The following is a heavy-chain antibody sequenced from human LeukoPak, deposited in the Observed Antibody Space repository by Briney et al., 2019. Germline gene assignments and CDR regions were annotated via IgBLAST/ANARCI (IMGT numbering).Heavy chain of an antibody. J-gene: IGHJ6*03. CDR2: ISGSGGST. Sequence: GGSLRLSCAASGFTFSSYGMSWVRQAPGKGLEWVSAISGSGGSTYYADSVKGRFTISRDNSKNTLYLQMNSLRSEDTAVYYCAATGSYRYYYYMDVWGKGTTVTISS. V-gene: IGHV3-23*01. CDR3: AATGSYRYYYYMDV. CDR1: GFTFSSYG. D-gene: IGHD1-26*01.